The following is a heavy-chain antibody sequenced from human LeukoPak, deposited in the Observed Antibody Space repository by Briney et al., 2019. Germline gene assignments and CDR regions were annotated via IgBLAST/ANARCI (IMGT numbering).Heavy chain of an antibody. CDR1: GFTFSSYG. D-gene: IGHD5-18*01. CDR2: IKEDGSEK. Sequence: PGGSLRLPCAASGFTFSSYGMSWVRQAPGKGLEWVANIKEDGSEKYYVDSVKGRFTISRDNAKNSLYLQMNSLRAEDTAVYYCARDRWGYSYGGDWGQGTLVTVSS. V-gene: IGHV3-7*01. CDR3: ARDRWGYSYGGD. J-gene: IGHJ4*02.